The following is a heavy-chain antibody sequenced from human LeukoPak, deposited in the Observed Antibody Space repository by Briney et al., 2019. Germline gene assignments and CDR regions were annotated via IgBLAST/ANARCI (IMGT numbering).Heavy chain of an antibody. D-gene: IGHD2-2*01. Sequence: ASVKVSCKASGYTLTSYYMHWVRQAPGQGLEWMGIINPSGGSTSYAQKFQGRVTMTRDMSTSTVYMELSSLRSEDTAVYYCARDPLPRGPAAVNWFDPWGQGTLVTVSS. CDR1: GYTLTSYY. CDR3: ARDPLPRGPAAVNWFDP. V-gene: IGHV1-46*01. CDR2: INPSGGST. J-gene: IGHJ5*02.